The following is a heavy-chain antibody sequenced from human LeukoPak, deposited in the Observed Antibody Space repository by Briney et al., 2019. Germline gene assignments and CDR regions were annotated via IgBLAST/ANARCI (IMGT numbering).Heavy chain of an antibody. CDR1: GYTFTGYY. D-gene: IGHD6-19*01. Sequence: ASVKVSCKASGYTFTGYYMHWVRQAPGQGLEWMGWINPNSGGTNYAQKFQGGVTMTRDTSISTAYMELSRLRSDDTAVYYCARDRALAGFNAFDIWGQGTMVTVSS. J-gene: IGHJ3*02. V-gene: IGHV1-2*02. CDR2: INPNSGGT. CDR3: ARDRALAGFNAFDI.